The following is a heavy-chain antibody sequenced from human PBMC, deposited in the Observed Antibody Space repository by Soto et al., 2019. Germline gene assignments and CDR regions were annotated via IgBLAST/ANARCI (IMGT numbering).Heavy chain of an antibody. CDR2: MNPNSGNT. Sequence: GASVKVSCKTSGYTFTSFDTNWVRQATGQGLEWMGWMNPNSGNTGYAQMFQGRVTMTRNTSISTAYLELSSLRSEDTAVYYCARGPPQYCSGGSCYSFIRFDYWGQGTLVTVSS. CDR1: GYTFTSFD. J-gene: IGHJ4*02. D-gene: IGHD2-15*01. CDR3: ARGPPQYCSGGSCYSFIRFDY. V-gene: IGHV1-8*01.